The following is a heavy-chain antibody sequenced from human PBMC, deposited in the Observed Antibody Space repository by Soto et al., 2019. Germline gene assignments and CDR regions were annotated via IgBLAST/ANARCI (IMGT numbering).Heavy chain of an antibody. V-gene: IGHV3-33*01. Sequence: QVQLVESGGGVVQPGRSLRLSCAASGFTFSSYGMHWVRQAPGKGLEWVAVIWYDGSNKYYADSVKGRFTISRDNSKNTLYLQMNSLRAEDTAVYYCAREGDTAMDRAGMDVWGQGTTVTVSS. CDR1: GFTFSSYG. J-gene: IGHJ6*02. CDR2: IWYDGSNK. CDR3: AREGDTAMDRAGMDV. D-gene: IGHD5-18*01.